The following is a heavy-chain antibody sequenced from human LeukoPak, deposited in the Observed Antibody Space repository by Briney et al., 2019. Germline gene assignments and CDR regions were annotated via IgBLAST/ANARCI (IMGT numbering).Heavy chain of an antibody. V-gene: IGHV5-51*01. Sequence: PGESLKISCQGSGNSFNNYWISWVRQMPGKGLEWMAIIYAADSDTRYSPSFQGQVTISADKSISTAYLQWSSLKASDTAMYYCARRFGYSSGWFDYWGQGTLVTVSS. CDR2: IYAADSDT. CDR3: ARRFGYSSGWFDY. CDR1: GNSFNNYW. D-gene: IGHD6-19*01. J-gene: IGHJ4*02.